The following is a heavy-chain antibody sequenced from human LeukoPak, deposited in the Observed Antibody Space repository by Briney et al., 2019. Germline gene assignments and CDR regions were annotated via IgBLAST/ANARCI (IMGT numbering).Heavy chain of an antibody. J-gene: IGHJ1*01. CDR1: GYTFTGYY. D-gene: IGHD2-2*01. Sequence: SVKVSCKASGYTFTGYYMHWVRQAPGQGLEGMGGIIPIFGTANYAQKFQGRVTITADESTSTAYMELSSLRSEDTAVYYCAREDIVVVPAASGYFQHWGQGTLVTVSS. CDR2: IIPIFGTA. V-gene: IGHV1-69*13. CDR3: AREDIVVVPAASGYFQH.